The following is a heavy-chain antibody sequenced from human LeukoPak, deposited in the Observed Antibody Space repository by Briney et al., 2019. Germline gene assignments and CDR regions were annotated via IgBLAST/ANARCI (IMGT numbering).Heavy chain of an antibody. J-gene: IGHJ4*02. CDR2: INIDGSSI. CDR1: RFTSSNYS. Sequence: GGSLRLSCAASRFTSSNYSMHWVRQAPGKGLVWVSRINIDGSSISYADSVKGRFTISRDNAKNTLYLQMNSLRAEDTAVYYCASVPATGTAFDDWGQGTPVTVSS. V-gene: IGHV3-74*01. CDR3: ASVPATGTAFDD. D-gene: IGHD6-13*01.